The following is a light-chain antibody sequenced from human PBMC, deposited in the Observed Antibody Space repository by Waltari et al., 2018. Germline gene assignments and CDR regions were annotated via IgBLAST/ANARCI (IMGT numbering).Light chain of an antibody. J-gene: IGKJ1*01. Sequence: EIVLTQSPGTLSLSPGERATLSCRASQSVARALARYQQKPGQPPRLLIYNTYTRATGVPDRFSGGGSGTDFRLTISRLEPEDFAVYYCQNYVRLPATFGQGTKVEIK. V-gene: IGKV3-20*01. CDR2: NTY. CDR3: QNYVRLPAT. CDR1: QSVARA.